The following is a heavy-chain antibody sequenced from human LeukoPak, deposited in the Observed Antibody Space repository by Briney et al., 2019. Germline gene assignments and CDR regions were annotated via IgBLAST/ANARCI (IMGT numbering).Heavy chain of an antibody. V-gene: IGHV4-4*07. CDR2: IYTSGST. CDR1: GGSISSYY. Sequence: SETLSLTCTVSGGSISSYYWIWIRQPAGKGLEWIGRIYTSGSTNYNPSLKSRVTMSVDTSKNQFSLKLSSVTAADTAVYYCARDLGVGATPASDYYFDYWGQGTMVTVSS. D-gene: IGHD1-26*01. CDR3: ARDLGVGATPASDYYFDY. J-gene: IGHJ4*02.